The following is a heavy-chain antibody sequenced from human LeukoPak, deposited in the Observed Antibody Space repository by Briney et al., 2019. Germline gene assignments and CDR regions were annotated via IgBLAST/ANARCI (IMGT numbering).Heavy chain of an antibody. CDR2: IDHSGST. D-gene: IGHD3-10*01. CDR3: AGAYYYGSGSYLPDRPDY. Sequence: KPSETLSPTCAVYGGSFSGYYWSWIRQPPGKGLEWIGEIDHSGSTNYNPSLKSRVTISVDTSKNQCSLKLSSVTAADTAVYYCAGAYYYGSGSYLPDRPDYWGQGTLVTVSS. V-gene: IGHV4-34*01. CDR1: GGSFSGYY. J-gene: IGHJ4*02.